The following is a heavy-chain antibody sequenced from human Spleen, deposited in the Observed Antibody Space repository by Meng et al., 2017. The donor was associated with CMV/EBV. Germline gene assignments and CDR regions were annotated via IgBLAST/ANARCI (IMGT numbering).Heavy chain of an antibody. CDR3: ARGGSEYHLKSSFDY. V-gene: IGHV3-53*01. CDR2: LYSGGDT. Sequence: AGSLSLSCEVSGVTVSSNYMSWVRQAPGKGLEWGSVLYSGGDTFYADSVKGRFTIPRDNSKNTLYLQMNSLSAEDTAVYYCARGGSEYHLKSSFDYWGQGTLVTVSS. J-gene: IGHJ4*02. CDR1: GVTVSSNY. D-gene: IGHD2-2*01.